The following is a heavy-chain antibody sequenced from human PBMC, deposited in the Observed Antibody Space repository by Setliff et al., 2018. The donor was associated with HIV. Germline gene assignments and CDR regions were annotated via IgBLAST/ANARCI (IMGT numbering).Heavy chain of an antibody. V-gene: IGHV1-18*01. CDR2: ISAYNGNR. D-gene: IGHD3-10*01. CDR1: GYIFTGFG. Sequence: ASVKVSCKTSGYIFTGFGLTWVRQAPGQGLEWMGWISAYNGNRNYAQKVQDRVTMTTDTSTRTAYMELRSLRSDDTAVYYCASAPGYYSFYMDVWGKGTTVIVSS. J-gene: IGHJ6*03. CDR3: ASAPGYYSFYMDV.